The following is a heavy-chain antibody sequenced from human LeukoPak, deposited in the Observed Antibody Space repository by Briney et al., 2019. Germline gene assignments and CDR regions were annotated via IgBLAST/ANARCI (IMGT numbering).Heavy chain of an antibody. CDR2: IYSGGST. CDR1: GFTVSSNY. J-gene: IGHJ4*02. V-gene: IGHV3-66*01. Sequence: PGGSLRLSCAASGFTVSSNYMSWVRQAPGKGLEWVSVIYSGGSTYYADSVKGRFTISRDNSKNTLYLQMNSLRAEDTAVYYCAREYSYDYVWGSYRYTGYFDYWGQGTPVTVSS. D-gene: IGHD3-16*02. CDR3: AREYSYDYVWGSYRYTGYFDY.